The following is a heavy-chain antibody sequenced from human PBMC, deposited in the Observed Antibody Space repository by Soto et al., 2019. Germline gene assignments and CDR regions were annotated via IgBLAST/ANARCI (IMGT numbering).Heavy chain of an antibody. CDR3: ARHIAARLLPFDY. CDR1: GGSISSSSYY. D-gene: IGHD6-6*01. J-gene: IGHJ4*02. CDR2: IYYSGST. Sequence: SETLSLTCTVSGGSISSSSYYWGWIRQPPGKGLEWIGSIYYSGSTYYNPSLKSRVTISVDTSKNQFSLKLSSVTAADTAVYYCARHIAARLLPFDYWGQGTLVTVSS. V-gene: IGHV4-39*01.